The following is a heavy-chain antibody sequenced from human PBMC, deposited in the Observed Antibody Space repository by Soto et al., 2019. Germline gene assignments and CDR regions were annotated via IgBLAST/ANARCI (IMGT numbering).Heavy chain of an antibody. CDR1: GYSFTSYW. CDR3: ARPTYCSGGSCYEEPFDY. Sequence: PGESLKISCKGSGYSFTSYWIGWVRQMPGKGLEWMGIIYPGDSDTRYSPSFQGQVTISADKSISTAYLQWSSLKASDTAMYYCARPTYCSGGSCYEEPFDYWGQGTLVTVSS. J-gene: IGHJ4*02. V-gene: IGHV5-51*01. D-gene: IGHD2-15*01. CDR2: IYPGDSDT.